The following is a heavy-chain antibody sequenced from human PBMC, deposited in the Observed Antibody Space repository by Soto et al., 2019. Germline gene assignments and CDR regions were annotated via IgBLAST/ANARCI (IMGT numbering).Heavy chain of an antibody. CDR1: GFTFSDYY. J-gene: IGHJ5*02. V-gene: IGHV3-11*01. D-gene: IGHD6-19*01. CDR2: ISSRGSTI. Sequence: QVQLVESGGALVKPGGSLRLSCVASGFTFSDYYMTWIRQAPGQGLECLSYISSRGSTIYYADSVKGRFTISRDNAKNTLYLQMNSLRAEDTAXXXCAXDXVXXAGGDRWGQGTLVTVSS. CDR3: AXDXVXXAGGDR.